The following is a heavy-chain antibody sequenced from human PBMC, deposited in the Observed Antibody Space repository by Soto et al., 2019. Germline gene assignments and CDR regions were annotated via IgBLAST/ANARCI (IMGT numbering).Heavy chain of an antibody. CDR1: GYTFTSYY. D-gene: IGHD5-12*01. CDR3: ARVPPAPYSGYDYHFDY. V-gene: IGHV1-46*03. CDR2: INPSGGST. J-gene: IGHJ4*02. Sequence: ASVKVSCKASGYTFTSYYMHWVRQAPGQGLEWMGIINPSGGSTSYAQKFQGRVTMTRDTSTSTVYMELSSLRSEDTAVYYCARVPPAPYSGYDYHFDYWGQGTLVTVSS.